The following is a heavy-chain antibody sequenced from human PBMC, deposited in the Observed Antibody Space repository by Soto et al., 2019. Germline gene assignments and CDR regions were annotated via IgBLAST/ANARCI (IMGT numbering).Heavy chain of an antibody. CDR3: ARWVGATSFDY. CDR2: IYYSGRT. V-gene: IGHV4-31*03. CDR1: GGYISSGGYY. Sequence: QVQLQVSGPGLVKPSQTLSLTCTVSGGYISSGGYYWSWIRQHPGKGLEWIGYIYYSGRTYYNPSLKSRVTISVDTSKNQFSLKLSSVTAADTAVYYCARWVGATSFDYWGQGTLVTVSS. J-gene: IGHJ4*02. D-gene: IGHD1-26*01.